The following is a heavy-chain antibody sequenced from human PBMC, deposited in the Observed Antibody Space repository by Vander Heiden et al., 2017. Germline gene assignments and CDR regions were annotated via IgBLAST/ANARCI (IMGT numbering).Heavy chain of an antibody. Sequence: QVQLVQSGAEVKKPGASVKVSCKASGYTFTNYGISWVRQAPGQGLEWMGWISANNGNRNYAQKFQGRVTRTTDTSTSTAHMELRSLRSDDTAVYFCARESEEVSYCINGFCYNVEYLQHWGQGTLVTVSS. V-gene: IGHV1-18*01. D-gene: IGHD2-8*01. CDR1: GYTFTNYG. CDR2: ISANNGNR. J-gene: IGHJ1*01. CDR3: ARESEEVSYCINGFCYNVEYLQH.